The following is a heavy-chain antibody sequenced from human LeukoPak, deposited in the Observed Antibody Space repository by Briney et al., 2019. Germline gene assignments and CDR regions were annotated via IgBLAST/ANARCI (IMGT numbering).Heavy chain of an antibody. CDR2: IYTSGST. Sequence: SETLSLTCTVSGGSISSYYWSWIRQPAGKGLEWIGVIYTSGSTTYNPSLKSRVTVSVDKSKNQFSLKLTSVTAADTAVYYCAGRDYWGQGTLVTVSS. CDR1: GGSISSYY. V-gene: IGHV4-4*07. CDR3: AGRDY. D-gene: IGHD1-26*01. J-gene: IGHJ4*02.